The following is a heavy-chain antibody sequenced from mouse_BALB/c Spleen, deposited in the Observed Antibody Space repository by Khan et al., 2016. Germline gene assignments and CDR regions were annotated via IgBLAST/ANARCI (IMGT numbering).Heavy chain of an antibody. Sequence: EVELVESGGGLVKPGGSLKLSCAASGFTFSDYYMYWVRQTPEKRLEWVATISDGGSYTYYPDSVKGRFTISRDNAKNNLYLQMSSLKHEDTAMYYCARGGFRRGFAYWGQGTLVTVSA. CDR3: ARGGFRRGFAY. CDR1: GFTFSDYY. J-gene: IGHJ3*01. CDR2: ISDGGSYT. V-gene: IGHV5-4*02.